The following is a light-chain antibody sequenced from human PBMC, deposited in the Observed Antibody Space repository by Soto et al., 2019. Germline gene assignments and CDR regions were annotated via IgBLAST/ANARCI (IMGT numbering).Light chain of an antibody. J-gene: IGLJ2*01. CDR2: STI. CDR1: TGAVTSGYY. CDR3: LLYHGGAQV. V-gene: IGLV7-43*01. Sequence: QAVVTQEPSLTVSPGGTVALTCVSRTGAVTSGYYPNWFQQKPGQAPRALIFSTINKHSWTPARFSGSLLGGKAAPTLSGVQPEDEAEYYCLLYHGGAQVFGGGNKLTGL.